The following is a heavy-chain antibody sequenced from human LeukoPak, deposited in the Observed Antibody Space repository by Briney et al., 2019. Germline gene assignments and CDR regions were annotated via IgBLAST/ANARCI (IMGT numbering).Heavy chain of an antibody. CDR2: ISGRDDST. Sequence: PGGSLRLSCAASGFPFSSYSMYWVRQAPGKGLKWVSAISGRDDSTYYADSVKGRFTISRDTSKNTLFLQMNSLRAEDTAVYYCAKWGDYDILTGYYDPDYWGQGTLVTVSS. J-gene: IGHJ4*02. CDR1: GFPFSSYS. CDR3: AKWGDYDILTGYYDPDY. D-gene: IGHD3-9*01. V-gene: IGHV3-23*01.